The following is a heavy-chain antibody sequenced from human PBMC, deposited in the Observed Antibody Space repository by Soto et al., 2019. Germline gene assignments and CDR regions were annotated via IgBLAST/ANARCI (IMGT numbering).Heavy chain of an antibody. J-gene: IGHJ6*02. V-gene: IGHV4-34*01. Sequence: SETLSLTCAVYGGSFSGYYWSWLRQPPGKGLEWIGEINHSGSTNYNPSFKSRVTISVDTSKNQFSLNLSSVNAADTAVYYCAGGRGRHQLVMYYYHGMDVWCQATTISVYS. CDR3: AGGRGRHQLVMYYYHGMDV. CDR2: INHSGST. D-gene: IGHD6-13*01. CDR1: GGSFSGYY.